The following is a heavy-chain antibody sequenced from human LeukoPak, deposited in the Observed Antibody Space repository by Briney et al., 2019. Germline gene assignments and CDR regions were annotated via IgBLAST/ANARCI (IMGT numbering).Heavy chain of an antibody. CDR3: ARGGGYSSSWSY. D-gene: IGHD6-13*01. J-gene: IGHJ4*02. CDR2: IYYSGST. Sequence: SETLSLTCTVSGGSNSSYYWSWIRQPPGKELEWIGYIYYSGSTNYNPSLKSRVTISVDTSKNQFSLKLSSVTAADTAVYYCARGGGYSSSWSYWGQGTLVTVSS. V-gene: IGHV4-59*01. CDR1: GGSNSSYY.